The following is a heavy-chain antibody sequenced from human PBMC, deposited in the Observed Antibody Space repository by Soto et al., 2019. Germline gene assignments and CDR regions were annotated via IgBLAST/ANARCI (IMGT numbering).Heavy chain of an antibody. J-gene: IGHJ4*02. CDR2: IVPLSGTP. D-gene: IGHD3-16*01. V-gene: IGHV1-69*06. CDR3: AIDWRQMPRGGFFDY. Sequence: QVRLVQSGAEVKRPGSSVKLSCKVSGANSNSYSIAWVRQAPGQGLQWMGTIVPLSGTPNHAQPFQARVTITADTSADTAYVELSRLRSEDTAIDYCAIDWRQMPRGGFFDYWGKGSLVTISS. CDR1: GANSNSYS.